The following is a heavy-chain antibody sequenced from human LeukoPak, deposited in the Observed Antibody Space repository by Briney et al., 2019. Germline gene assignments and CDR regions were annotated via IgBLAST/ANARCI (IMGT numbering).Heavy chain of an antibody. Sequence: SVKVSCKASGGTFSSYALSWVRQLPGQGLEWMGLIIPIFRSTNYAQIFQGRVTVTADESTSTVYMELTNLGSADTAVYYCARGGYGDYVGWFDPWGQGTLVTVSS. J-gene: IGHJ5*02. CDR1: GGTFSSYA. D-gene: IGHD4-17*01. CDR2: IIPIFRST. V-gene: IGHV1-69*13. CDR3: ARGGYGDYVGWFDP.